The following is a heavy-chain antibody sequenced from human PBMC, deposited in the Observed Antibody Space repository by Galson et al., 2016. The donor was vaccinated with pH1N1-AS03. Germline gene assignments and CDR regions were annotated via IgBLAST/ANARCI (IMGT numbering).Heavy chain of an antibody. CDR3: ARGSGTSATTALPY. Sequence: SVKVSCKASGYDFNKYGITWVRQAPGQGLEWVGWISGDSSQTKSAQIVQDRVTLTTDTSTSMAYLEMRSLRSDDTAVYYCARGSGTSATTALPYWGQGTLVTVSS. CDR1: GYDFNKYG. D-gene: IGHD2-15*01. V-gene: IGHV1-18*01. J-gene: IGHJ4*02. CDR2: ISGDSSQT.